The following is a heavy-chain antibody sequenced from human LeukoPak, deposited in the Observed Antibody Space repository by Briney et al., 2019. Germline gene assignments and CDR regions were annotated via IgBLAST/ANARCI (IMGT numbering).Heavy chain of an antibody. D-gene: IGHD6-19*01. CDR2: TYYRSKWSN. V-gene: IGHV6-1*01. J-gene: IGHJ4*02. CDR1: GDSVSSNSAT. CDR3: ARGGIAVAGLDY. Sequence: SQTLSLTCAISGDSVSSNSATWNWIRQSPSRGLEWLGRTYYRSKWSNDYAVSVKSRITINPDTSMNQFSLQLDSVTPEDTAVYYCARGGIAVAGLDYWGQGTLVTVSS.